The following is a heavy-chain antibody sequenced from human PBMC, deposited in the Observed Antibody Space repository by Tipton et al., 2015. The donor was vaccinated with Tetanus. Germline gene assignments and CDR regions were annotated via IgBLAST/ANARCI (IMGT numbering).Heavy chain of an antibody. Sequence: TLSLTCTVSGGSISSYYWSWIRQPPGKGLEWIGYIYYSGSTNYNPSLKSRVTISVDTSKNQFSLKLSSVTAADTAVYYCAGGHSSSWGPYYYYGMDVWGQGTTVTVSS. CDR1: GGSISSYY. V-gene: IGHV4-59*01. D-gene: IGHD6-13*01. CDR2: IYYSGST. J-gene: IGHJ6*02. CDR3: AGGHSSSWGPYYYYGMDV.